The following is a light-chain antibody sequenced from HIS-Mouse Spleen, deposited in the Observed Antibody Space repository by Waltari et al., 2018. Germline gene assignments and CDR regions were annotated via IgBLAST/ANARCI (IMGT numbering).Light chain of an antibody. J-gene: IGLJ3*02. CDR3: CSYAGSSTWV. V-gene: IGLV2-8*01. CDR1: SSDVGGYNY. Sequence: QSALTQPPSASGSPGQSVTISCTATSSDVGGYNYVSWYQQHPGKAPKLMIYEVSKRPSGVPDRFSGSKSGNTASLTVSGLQAEDEADYYCCSYAGSSTWVFGGGTKLTVL. CDR2: EVS.